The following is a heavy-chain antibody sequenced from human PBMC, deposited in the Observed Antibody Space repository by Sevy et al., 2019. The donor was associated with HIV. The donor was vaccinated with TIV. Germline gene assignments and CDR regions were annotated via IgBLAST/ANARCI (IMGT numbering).Heavy chain of an antibody. Sequence: GGSLRLSCAASGFTFSSYAMSWVRQAPGKGLEWVSAMSGSGGSTYYADSVKGRFTISRDNSKNTLYLQMNSLRAEDTAVYYCAKGMAQWLPRWYNGFDPWGQGTLVTVSS. CDR1: GFTFSSYA. CDR2: MSGSGGST. J-gene: IGHJ5*02. D-gene: IGHD6-19*01. CDR3: AKGMAQWLPRWYNGFDP. V-gene: IGHV3-23*01.